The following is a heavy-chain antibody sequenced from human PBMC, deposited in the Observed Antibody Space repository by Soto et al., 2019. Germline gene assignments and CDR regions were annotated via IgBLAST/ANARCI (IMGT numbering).Heavy chain of an antibody. V-gene: IGHV4-30-4*01. CDR1: GASVAGGSYY. Sequence: QVQLRESGPGLVKPSQTLSLTCSVSGASVAGGSYYWSWVRQPPGKGLEWIGYIPSRGRPFYNPSLTSRGTISADPSKNQLSLQLTSVTAAETAVDYCARDTYSGYDFGLWGQGTLVTVSS. J-gene: IGHJ5*02. CDR2: IPSRGRP. CDR3: ARDTYSGYDFGL. D-gene: IGHD5-12*01.